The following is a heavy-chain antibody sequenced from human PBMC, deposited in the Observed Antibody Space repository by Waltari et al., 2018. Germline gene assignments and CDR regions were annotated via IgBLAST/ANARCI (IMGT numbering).Heavy chain of an antibody. CDR1: GGSISSYY. V-gene: IGHV4-59*01. J-gene: IGHJ5*02. Sequence: QVQLQESGPGLVKPSETLSLTCTVSGGSISSYYWSWIRQPPGKGLEWIGYIYYSGSTNYNPSLKSRVTISVDTSKNQFSLKLSSVTAADTAVYYCASRRGHGYYYDSSGWFDPWGQGTLVTVSS. CDR3: ASRRGHGYYYDSSGWFDP. D-gene: IGHD3-22*01. CDR2: IYYSGST.